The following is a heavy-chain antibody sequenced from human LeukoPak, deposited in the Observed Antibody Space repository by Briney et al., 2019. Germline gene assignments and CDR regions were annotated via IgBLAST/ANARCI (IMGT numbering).Heavy chain of an antibody. D-gene: IGHD2-15*01. CDR2: IKQDGSEK. CDR3: ARGIWVAF. Sequence: GSLRLSCAASGFTFTSYWMGWVRQAPGKGLEWVANIKQDGSEKYYVDSVKGRFTISRDNAKNSVDLQMNSLRVEDTAVYYCARGIWVAFRGQGALVTVSS. V-gene: IGHV3-7*01. J-gene: IGHJ4*02. CDR1: GFTFTSYW.